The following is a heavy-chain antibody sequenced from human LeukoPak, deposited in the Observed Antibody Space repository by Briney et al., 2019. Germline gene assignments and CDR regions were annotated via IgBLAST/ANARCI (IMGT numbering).Heavy chain of an antibody. Sequence: SETLSLTCSGYSYSISSGDYWRWIRQSPGKGLEWVGSIFHSGNSYYNPSLKSRLTMSVDTSKNQFSLKLTSVTAADTALYYCARVIYVDDMLPYYCDYPGQGILVTVSS. CDR3: ARVIYVDDMLPYYCDY. D-gene: IGHD3-16*01. CDR1: SYSISSGDY. V-gene: IGHV4-38-2*02. J-gene: IGHJ4*02. CDR2: IFHSGNS.